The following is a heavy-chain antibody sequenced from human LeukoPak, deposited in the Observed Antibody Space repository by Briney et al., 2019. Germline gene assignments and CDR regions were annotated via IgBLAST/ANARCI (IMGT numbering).Heavy chain of an antibody. D-gene: IGHD3-22*01. V-gene: IGHV3-74*01. J-gene: IGHJ4*02. CDR1: GFTFSNYA. CDR2: INSDGSST. CDR3: ARLDSSGYYYPFDF. Sequence: RSGGSLRLSCAASGFTFSNYAMSWVRQAPGKGLVWASRINSDGSSTSYADSVKGRFTISRDNAKNTLYLQMNSLRAEDTAVYYCARLDSSGYYYPFDFWGQGTLVTVSS.